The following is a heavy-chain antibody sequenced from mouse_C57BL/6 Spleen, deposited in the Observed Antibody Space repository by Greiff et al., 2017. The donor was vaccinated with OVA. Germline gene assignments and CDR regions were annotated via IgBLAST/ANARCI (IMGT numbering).Heavy chain of an antibody. V-gene: IGHV1-64*01. CDR2: IHPNSGST. J-gene: IGHJ3*01. CDR3: ARGEVYYSWFAY. Sequence: QVQLQQPGAELVKPGASVKLSCKASGYTFTSYWMHWVKQRPGQGLEWIGMIHPNSGSTNYNEKFKSKATLTVDKSSSTAYMQLSSLTSEDSAVYYCARGEVYYSWFAYWGQGTLVTVSA. D-gene: IGHD2-1*01. CDR1: GYTFTSYW.